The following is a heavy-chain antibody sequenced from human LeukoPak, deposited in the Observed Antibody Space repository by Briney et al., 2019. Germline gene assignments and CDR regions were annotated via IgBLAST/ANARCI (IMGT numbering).Heavy chain of an antibody. CDR1: GFTFSSYA. CDR2: ISYDGSNK. D-gene: IGHD6-19*01. V-gene: IGHV3-30-3*01. Sequence: GGSLRLSCAASGFTFSSYAMHWVRQAPGKGLEWVAVISYDGSNKYYADSVKGRFTISRDNSKNTLYLQMNSLRAEDTAVYYSARGSSSNYFDYWGQGTLVTVSS. J-gene: IGHJ4*02. CDR3: ARGSSSNYFDY.